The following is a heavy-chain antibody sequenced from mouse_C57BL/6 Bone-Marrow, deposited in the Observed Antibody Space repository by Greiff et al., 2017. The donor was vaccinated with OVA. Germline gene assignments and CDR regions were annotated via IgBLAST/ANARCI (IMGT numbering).Heavy chain of an antibody. J-gene: IGHJ2*01. CDR2: IDPENGYT. CDR3: TQGVRDY. Sequence: VQLQQSGAELVRPGASVKLSCTASGFNIKDDYMHWVKQRPEQGLEWIGWIDPENGYTEYASKFQGKATITADTSSNTAYLQLSSLSSEDTAVYYCTQGVRDYWGQGTTLTVSS. CDR1: GFNIKDDY. V-gene: IGHV14-4*01.